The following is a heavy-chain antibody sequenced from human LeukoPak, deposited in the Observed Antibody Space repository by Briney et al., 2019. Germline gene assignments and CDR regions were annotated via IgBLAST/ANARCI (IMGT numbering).Heavy chain of an antibody. D-gene: IGHD6-19*01. CDR2: INHSGST. CDR3: AIREGIALAVTSFFDY. V-gene: IGHV4-34*01. Sequence: SETLSLTCAVSGGSFSGYYWSWIRQPAGKGLEWIGEINHSGSTNYNPSLKSRVTISVDTSKNQFSLKLSSVTAADTAVYYCAIREGIALAVTSFFDYWGQGTLLTLPS. CDR1: GGSFSGYY. J-gene: IGHJ4*02.